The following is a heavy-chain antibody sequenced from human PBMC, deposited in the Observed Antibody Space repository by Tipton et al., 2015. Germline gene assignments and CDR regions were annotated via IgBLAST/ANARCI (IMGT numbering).Heavy chain of an antibody. J-gene: IGHJ3*01. D-gene: IGHD5-12*01. CDR1: GGSISSVSYS. Sequence: GLVKPSETLSLTCTVSGGSISSVSYSWGWIRQPPGKGLEWVGFISKNGTTNYNPSLKSRATISVDTSKNQFSLRLSSVTAADTAAYYCVRDFLYSGFYALDLWGQGTMVTVSS. CDR3: VRDFLYSGFYALDL. V-gene: IGHV4-61*01. CDR2: ISKNGTT.